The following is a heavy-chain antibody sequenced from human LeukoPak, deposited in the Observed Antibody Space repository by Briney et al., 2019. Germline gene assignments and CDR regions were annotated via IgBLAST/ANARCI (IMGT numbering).Heavy chain of an antibody. CDR3: ARDKRHSYGRYFDH. CDR1: GDSISTYH. CDR2: MQSTGNS. J-gene: IGHJ4*02. Sequence: SETLSLTCNVSGDSISTYHWNWIRKPPGRGLEWIGYMQSTGNSNYNPSLKSRVSMSVDTSKNRISLNLSSVTAADTAVYYCARDKRHSYGRYFDHWGQGFTVTVSS. V-gene: IGHV4-59*01. D-gene: IGHD5-18*01.